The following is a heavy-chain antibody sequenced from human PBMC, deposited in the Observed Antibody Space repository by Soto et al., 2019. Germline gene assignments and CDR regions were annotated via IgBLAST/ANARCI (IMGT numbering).Heavy chain of an antibody. V-gene: IGHV3-23*01. CDR1: GFTFSSYA. Sequence: PGGSLRLSCAASGFTFSSYAMSWVRQAPGKGLEWVSAISGSGGSTYYADSVKGRFTISRDNSKNTLYLQMNSLRAEDTAVYYCAKESAMVRDPYYYYYGMDVWGQGTTVTVSS. D-gene: IGHD3-10*01. CDR3: AKESAMVRDPYYYYYGMDV. CDR2: ISGSGGST. J-gene: IGHJ6*02.